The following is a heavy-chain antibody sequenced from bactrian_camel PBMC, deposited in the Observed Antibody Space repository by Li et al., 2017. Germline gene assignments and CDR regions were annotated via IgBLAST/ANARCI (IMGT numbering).Heavy chain of an antibody. CDR1: TYIFRERENCA. CDR2: MKPDGTT. D-gene: IGHD6*01. J-gene: IGHJ6*01. V-gene: IGHV3S53*01. Sequence: HVQLVESGGGPVQVGGSLKLSCTHATYIFRERENCAMGWYRQAPGKERELVATMKPDGTTTYIDPVKGRFAISKDNTKNTLYLQMNNLKPEDTAVYYCAATPGRSFRRGSWLTFLEEDPVFAYWGQGTQVTVS. CDR3: AATPGRSFRRGSWLTFLEEDPVFAY.